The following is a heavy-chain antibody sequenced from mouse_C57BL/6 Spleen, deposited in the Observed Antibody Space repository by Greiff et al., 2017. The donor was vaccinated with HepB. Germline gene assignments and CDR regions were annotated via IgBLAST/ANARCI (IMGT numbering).Heavy chain of an antibody. D-gene: IGHD4-1*01. CDR3: ARAGPYYFDY. CDR1: GFTFSDYG. V-gene: IGHV5-17*01. CDR2: ISSGSSTI. Sequence: EVQLVESGGGLVKPGGSLKLSCAASGFTFSDYGMHWVRQAPEKGLEWVAYISSGSSTIYYADTGKGRFTISRDNAKNTLFLQMTSLRSEDTAMYYCARAGPYYFDYWGQGTTLTVSS. J-gene: IGHJ2*01.